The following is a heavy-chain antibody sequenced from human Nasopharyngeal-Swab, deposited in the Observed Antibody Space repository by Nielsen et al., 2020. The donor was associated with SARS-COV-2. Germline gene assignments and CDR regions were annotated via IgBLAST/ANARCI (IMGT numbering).Heavy chain of an antibody. J-gene: IGHJ5*02. CDR3: ARTVVVVPAAMGARDNWFDP. CDR2: INPSGGST. V-gene: IGHV1-46*01. Sequence: ASVKVSCKASGYTFTSYYMHWVRQAPGQGLEWMGIINPSGGSTSYAQKFQGRVTMTRDTSTSTVYMELSSLKSEDTAVYYCARTVVVVPAAMGARDNWFDPWGQGTLVTVSS. D-gene: IGHD2-2*01. CDR1: GYTFTSYY.